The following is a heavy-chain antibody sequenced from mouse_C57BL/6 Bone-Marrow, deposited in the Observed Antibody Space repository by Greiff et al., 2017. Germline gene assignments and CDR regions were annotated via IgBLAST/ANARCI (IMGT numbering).Heavy chain of an antibody. CDR2: IDPANGNT. Sequence: EVQLQQSVAELVRPGASVKLSCTASGFNFKNTYMHWVKQRPEQGLEWIGRIDPANGNTKYAPKFQGKATITADKSSNTAYLQLSSLTSEDTAIYYCARNYGGSYFDYWGQGTTLTVSS. D-gene: IGHD1-1*02. CDR3: ARNYGGSYFDY. V-gene: IGHV14-3*01. J-gene: IGHJ2*01. CDR1: GFNFKNTY.